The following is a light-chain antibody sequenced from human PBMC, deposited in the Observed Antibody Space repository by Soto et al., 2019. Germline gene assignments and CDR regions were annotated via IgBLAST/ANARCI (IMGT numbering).Light chain of an antibody. V-gene: IGLV2-8*01. Sequence: QSALTQPPSASGSPGQSVTISCTGTSSDVGGFNYVSWYQHHPGKAPTLMIYEVSKRPSGVPDRFSGSKSGNTASLTVSGLQAEDEADYYCSSYAGSNKGVFGGGTKLTVL. J-gene: IGLJ2*01. CDR2: EVS. CDR1: SSDVGGFNY. CDR3: SSYAGSNKGV.